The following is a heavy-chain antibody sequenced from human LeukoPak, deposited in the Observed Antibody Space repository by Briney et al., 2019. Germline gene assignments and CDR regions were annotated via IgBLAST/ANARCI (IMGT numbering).Heavy chain of an antibody. CDR3: ARTYDSSGYYYGYYYYYMDV. CDR1: VYTFTSYD. Sequence: ASVKVSCKASVYTFTSYDINWVRQATGQGLEWMGWMNPNSGNTGYAQKFQGRVTMTRNTSISTAYMELSSLRSEDTAVYYCARTYDSSGYYYGYYYYYMDVWGKGTTVTISS. V-gene: IGHV1-8*01. D-gene: IGHD3-22*01. J-gene: IGHJ6*03. CDR2: MNPNSGNT.